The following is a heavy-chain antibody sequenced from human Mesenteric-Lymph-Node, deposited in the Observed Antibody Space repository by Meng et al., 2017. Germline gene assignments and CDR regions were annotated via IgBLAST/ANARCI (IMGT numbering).Heavy chain of an antibody. V-gene: IGHV4-39*07. CDR1: GGSISSSSYY. J-gene: IGHJ4*02. CDR2: IYYSGST. Sequence: SETLSLTCTVSGGSISSSSYYWGWIRQPPGKGLEWIGSIYYSGSTYYNPSLKSRVTISVDTSKNQFSLKLSSVTAADTAVYYCARDKRMSGRYWGRNNFDYWGQGTLVTVSS. CDR3: ARDKRMSGRYWGRNNFDY. D-gene: IGHD6-19*01.